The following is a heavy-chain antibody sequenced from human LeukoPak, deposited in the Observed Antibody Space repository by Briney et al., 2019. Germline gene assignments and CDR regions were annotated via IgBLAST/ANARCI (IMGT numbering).Heavy chain of an antibody. CDR2: IIPIFGRA. D-gene: IGHD3-22*01. CDR3: AKVRWDYDSSGYYDY. Sequence: ASVKASCKASGGTFSSYAISWVRQAPGQGLEWMGGIIPIFGRANYAQKFQGRVTITADESTSTAYMELSSLRSEDKAVYYCAKVRWDYDSSGYYDYWGQGNLVTVSS. J-gene: IGHJ4*02. V-gene: IGHV1-69*13. CDR1: GGTFSSYA.